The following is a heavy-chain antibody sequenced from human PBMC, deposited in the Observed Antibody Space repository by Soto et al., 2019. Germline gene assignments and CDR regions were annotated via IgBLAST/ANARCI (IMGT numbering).Heavy chain of an antibody. CDR1: GFTFSSYA. CDR2: ISGSGGST. J-gene: IGHJ6*02. CDR3: ATAYYYDSSGYPYYYYYGMDV. V-gene: IGHV3-23*01. Sequence: GGSLRLSCAASGFTFSSYAMSWVRQAPGKGLEWVSAISGSGGSTYYADSVKGRFTISRDNSKNTLYLQMNSLRAEDTAVYYCATAYYYDSSGYPYYYYYGMDVWGQGTTVTVSS. D-gene: IGHD3-22*01.